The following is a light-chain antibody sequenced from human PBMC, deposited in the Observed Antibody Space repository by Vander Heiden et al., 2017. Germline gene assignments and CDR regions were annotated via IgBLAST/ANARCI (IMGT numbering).Light chain of an antibody. CDR1: QTLFYNSNNKNY. J-gene: IGKJ2*01. V-gene: IGKV4-1*01. CDR3: QQYDTSPMYT. Sequence: DIVMTQSPDSLAVSLGERATINCRSSQTLFYNSNNKNYLAWYQQKAGQPPRLLLYWASTRESGVPDRFSGSGSGTDFTLTITDLQAEDSAVYYCQQYDTSPMYTFGQGTRLEIK. CDR2: WAS.